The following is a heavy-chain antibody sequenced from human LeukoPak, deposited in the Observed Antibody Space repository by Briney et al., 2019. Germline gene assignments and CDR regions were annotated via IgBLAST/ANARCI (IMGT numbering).Heavy chain of an antibody. J-gene: IGHJ3*02. Sequence: ASVKVSCKASGYTFTNSYINWVRQAPGQVLEWMGLINPDGGNTNYAQNFQGRVTLTRDTSTSTVYMELSSLRSEDTAIYYCARIRDGYNDAYDIWGQGTVVTVPS. CDR2: INPDGGNT. D-gene: IGHD5-24*01. V-gene: IGHV1-46*01. CDR3: ARIRDGYNDAYDI. CDR1: GYTFTNSY.